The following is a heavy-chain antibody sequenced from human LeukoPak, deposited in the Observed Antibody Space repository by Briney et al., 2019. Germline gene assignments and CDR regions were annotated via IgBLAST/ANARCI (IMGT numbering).Heavy chain of an antibody. V-gene: IGHV3-21*01. Sequence: GGSLRLSCAASGFAFWDYSMNWVRQAPGKGLEWVSTIDSRSSDIHYADSVRGRLTISRDNTKNSLYLQMDSPRAEDTAVYYCVRDWGGYGLDVWGQGTTVTVSS. J-gene: IGHJ6*02. CDR2: IDSRSSDI. CDR3: VRDWGGYGLDV. CDR1: GFAFWDYS. D-gene: IGHD3-16*01.